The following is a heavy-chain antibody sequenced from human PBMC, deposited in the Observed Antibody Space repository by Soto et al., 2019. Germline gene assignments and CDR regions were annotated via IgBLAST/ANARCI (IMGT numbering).Heavy chain of an antibody. J-gene: IGHJ6*02. CDR2: IYDSGST. V-gene: IGHV4-30-4*07. D-gene: IGHD6-13*01. CDR1: GDCISWGGAS. CDR3: ARDRIFRCSSGQGAFYYHYGMDV. Sequence: SVPLSVACGVGGDCISWGGASWRWIRQPPGKGLEWIGYIYDSGSTYYNSSLKSRLTISVDTSKNQFSLKLISVTAADTAAYYCARDRIFRCSSGQGAFYYHYGMDVWGQGTTVTVSS.